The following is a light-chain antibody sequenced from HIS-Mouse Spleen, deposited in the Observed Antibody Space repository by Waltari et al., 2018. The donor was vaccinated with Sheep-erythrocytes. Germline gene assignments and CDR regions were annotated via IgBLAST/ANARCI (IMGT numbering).Light chain of an antibody. CDR2: QAS. CDR3: CSYAGSSTWV. J-gene: IGLJ3*02. V-gene: IGLV3-1*01. CDR1: KLGDKY. Sequence: SYELTQPPSVSVSPGQTASITCPGDKLGDKYACWYQQKPGQSPVLVIYQASKRPSGVSNRFSGSKSGNTASLTISGLQAEDEADYYCCSYAGSSTWVFGGGTKLTVL.